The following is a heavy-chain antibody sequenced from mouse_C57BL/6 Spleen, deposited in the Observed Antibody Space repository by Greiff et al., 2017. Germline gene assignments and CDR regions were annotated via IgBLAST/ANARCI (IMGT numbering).Heavy chain of an antibody. CDR3: ARGGRDPFAY. CDR1: GYTFTDYN. CDR2: INPNNGGT. V-gene: IGHV1-18*01. D-gene: IGHD1-1*02. Sequence: EVKVVESGPELVKPGASVKIPCKASGYTFTDYNMDWVKQSHGKSLEWIGDINPNNGGTIYNQKFKGKATLTVDKSSSTAYMELRSLTSEDTAVYYCARGGRDPFAYWGQGTLVTVSA. J-gene: IGHJ3*01.